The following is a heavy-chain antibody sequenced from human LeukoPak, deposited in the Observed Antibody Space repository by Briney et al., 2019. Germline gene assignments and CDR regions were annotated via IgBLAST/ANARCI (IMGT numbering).Heavy chain of an antibody. CDR3: ARDTAMVTYWFDY. J-gene: IGHJ5*01. CDR2: INPNSGGT. V-gene: IGHV1-2*02. Sequence: GASVKVSCKASGYTFTGYYMHWVRQAPGQGLEWMGWINPNSGGTNYAQKFQGRVTMTRDTSISTAYMELSRLRSDDTAVYYCARDTAMVTYWFDYWGQGTLVTVSS. D-gene: IGHD5-18*01. CDR1: GYTFTGYY.